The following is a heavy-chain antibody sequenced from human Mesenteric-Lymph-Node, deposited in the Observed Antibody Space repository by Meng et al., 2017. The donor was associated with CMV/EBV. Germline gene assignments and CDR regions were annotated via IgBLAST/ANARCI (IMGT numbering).Heavy chain of an antibody. V-gene: IGHV4-39*01. D-gene: IGHD2-21*01. CDR3: ARDRGESCFDP. CDR1: GGSSSSSISY. J-gene: IGHJ5*02. Sequence: VSGGSSSSSISYWGGIRQPPGGGLEWIESIYYSGSNYYNPALMSRVTISVDTSKDQFSLKLGDVTAADTAGYYCARDRGESCFDPWGQGTLVTVSS. CDR2: IYYSGSN.